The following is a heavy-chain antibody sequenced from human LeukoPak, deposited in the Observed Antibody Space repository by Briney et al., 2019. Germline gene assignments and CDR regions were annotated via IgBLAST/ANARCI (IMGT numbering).Heavy chain of an antibody. Sequence: GGSLRLSCAASGFTFSSYGMHWVRQAPGKGLEWVAFIRYDGSNKYYADSVKGRFTISRDNSKNTLYLQMNSLRAEDTAVYYCAKDGAITTGTSGYFDYWGQGTLVTVSS. J-gene: IGHJ4*02. CDR2: IRYDGSNK. D-gene: IGHD1-1*01. V-gene: IGHV3-30*02. CDR1: GFTFSSYG. CDR3: AKDGAITTGTSGYFDY.